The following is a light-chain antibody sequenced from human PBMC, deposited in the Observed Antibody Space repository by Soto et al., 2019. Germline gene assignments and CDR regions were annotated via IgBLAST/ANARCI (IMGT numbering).Light chain of an antibody. J-gene: IGLJ1*01. CDR1: SSDVGGYNS. V-gene: IGLV2-14*01. CDR2: EVS. Sequence: QSALTQPASVSGSPGQSITISCTGTSSDVGGYNSVSWYQQHPGKAPKLMIYEVSNRPSGVSNRFSGSKSGNTASLTISGLQAEDEADYYCSSFTSRSTFVLGTGTKLTVL. CDR3: SSFTSRSTFV.